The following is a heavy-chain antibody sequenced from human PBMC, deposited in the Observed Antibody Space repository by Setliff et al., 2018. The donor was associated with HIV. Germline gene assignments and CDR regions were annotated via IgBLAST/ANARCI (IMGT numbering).Heavy chain of an antibody. D-gene: IGHD6-13*01. J-gene: IGHJ5*01. CDR1: GGSISGGSSGSSNYY. CDR2: ISATGTI. CDR3: ARDQGRPTGSWWDQASSWYLDS. Sequence: KTSETLSLTCTVSGGSISGGSSGSSNYYWGWIRQPPGKGLEFLGRISATGTINYNPSLRSRLTLSVDTPNNQFSLKLTSVTAADTAIYFCARDQGRPTGSWWDQASSWYLDSWGQGVLVTVSS. V-gene: IGHV4-39*07.